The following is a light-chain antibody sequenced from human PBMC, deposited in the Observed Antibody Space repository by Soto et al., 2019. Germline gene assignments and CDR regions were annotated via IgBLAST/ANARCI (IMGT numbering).Light chain of an antibody. V-gene: IGLV2-14*01. CDR2: EVS. J-gene: IGLJ2*01. CDR1: SSDVGGYNY. CDR3: SSYTSSSTRV. Sequence: QSVLTQPASVSGSPGQSITISCTGTSSDVGGYNYVSWYQQHPGKAPKLMIYEVSNRPSGVSNRFSGSKSGNTASLTISGRQVEDEADYYCSSYTSSSTRVFGGGTKLTVL.